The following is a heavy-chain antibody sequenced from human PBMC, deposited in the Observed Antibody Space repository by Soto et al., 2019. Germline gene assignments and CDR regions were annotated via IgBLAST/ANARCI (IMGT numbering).Heavy chain of an antibody. Sequence: VQLVESGGGVVQPGRSLRLSCAASGFTFSSYGMHWVRQAPGKGLEGVAVIWYDGSNKYYAASVKGRFTISRDNSKNTLYLQISSLRAEDTAVYYCAIGPYSSGWYEAFDIWGQGTMVTASS. V-gene: IGHV3-33*01. CDR1: GFTFSSYG. CDR3: AIGPYSSGWYEAFDI. D-gene: IGHD6-19*01. CDR2: IWYDGSNK. J-gene: IGHJ3*02.